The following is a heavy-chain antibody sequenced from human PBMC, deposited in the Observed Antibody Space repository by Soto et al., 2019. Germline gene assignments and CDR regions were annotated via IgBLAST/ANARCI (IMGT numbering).Heavy chain of an antibody. D-gene: IGHD1-20*01. CDR3: ARAGYNWSEDDAFDI. V-gene: IGHV4-59*08. CDR1: GGSISSYY. CDR2: IYYSGST. J-gene: IGHJ3*02. Sequence: SETLSLTCTVSGGSISSYYWSWIRQPPGKGLEWIGYIYYSGSTNYNPSLKSRVTISVDTSKNQFSLKLSSVTAADTAVYYCARAGYNWSEDDAFDIWGQGTMVTVSS.